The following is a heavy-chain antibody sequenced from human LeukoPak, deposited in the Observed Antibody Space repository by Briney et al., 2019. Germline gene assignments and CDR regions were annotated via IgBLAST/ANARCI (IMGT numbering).Heavy chain of an antibody. D-gene: IGHD6-19*01. V-gene: IGHV1-2*02. J-gene: IGHJ4*02. CDR1: GYTFTAYY. CDR2: INPKNGGT. Sequence: GASVKVSCKASGYTFTAYYIHWVRQAPGQGLEWMGWINPKNGGTNYAQKFQGRIILTRDTSINTAYMGLSRLRSDDTALYYCARDVIPGDSGWYRPLVGAEYWGQGALVTVSS. CDR3: ARDVIPGDSGWYRPLVGAEY.